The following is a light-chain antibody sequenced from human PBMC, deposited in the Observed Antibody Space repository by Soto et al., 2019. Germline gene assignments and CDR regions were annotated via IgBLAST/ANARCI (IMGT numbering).Light chain of an antibody. J-gene: IGLJ3*02. V-gene: IGLV2-14*01. CDR1: SSDVGGYNY. Sequence: QSALTQPASVSGYPGQSITISCTGTSSDVGGYNYVSWYQQHPGKAPKLIIYDVSNRPSGVSNRFSGSKSGNTASLTISGLQAEDEADYYCTSYTRSDTGVFGGGTKLTVL. CDR2: DVS. CDR3: TSYTRSDTGV.